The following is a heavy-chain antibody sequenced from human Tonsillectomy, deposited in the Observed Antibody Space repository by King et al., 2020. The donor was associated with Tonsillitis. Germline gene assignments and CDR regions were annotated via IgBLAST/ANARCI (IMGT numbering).Heavy chain of an antibody. J-gene: IGHJ3*02. CDR3: GGEGVRRGIGYSRQDAFDI. Sequence: VQLVESGAEVKKPGASVKVSCKASGYTFTRHYMHWVRQALGQGLEWMGVINPSGGSTTYAQKFQGRVTMTRDTSTSTIYMELSSLRSEDTAMYYCGGEGVRRGIGYSRQDAFDIWGQGTMVTVSS. V-gene: IGHV1-46*01. CDR2: INPSGGST. D-gene: IGHD3-22*01. CDR1: GYTFTRHY.